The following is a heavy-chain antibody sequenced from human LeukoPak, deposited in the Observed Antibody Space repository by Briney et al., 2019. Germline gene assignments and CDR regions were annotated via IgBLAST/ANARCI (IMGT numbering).Heavy chain of an antibody. D-gene: IGHD5-12*01. J-gene: IGHJ4*02. CDR2: MYYSGST. V-gene: IGHV4-39*07. Sequence: SETLFLTCTVSGGSISSSSYFWGWIRQPPGKGLEWIGSMYYSGSTNYNPSLKSRVTISVDTSKNQFSLKLSSVTAADTAVYYCARLKGGYSGYDSRYYFDYWGQGTLVTVSS. CDR1: GGSISSSSYF. CDR3: ARLKGGYSGYDSRYYFDY.